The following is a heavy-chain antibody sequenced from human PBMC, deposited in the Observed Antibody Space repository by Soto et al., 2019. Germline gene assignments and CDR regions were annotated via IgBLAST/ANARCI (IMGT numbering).Heavy chain of an antibody. CDR1: GFTFSSYG. V-gene: IGHV3-33*01. CDR3: SSGWYVYPYYFDY. CDR2: IWYDGSNK. D-gene: IGHD6-19*01. Sequence: PGGSLRLSCAASGFTFSSYGMHWVRQAPGKGLEWVAVIWYDGSNKYYADSVKGRFTISRDSSKNTLYLQMNSLRAEDTAVYYCSSGWYVYPYYFDYWGQGTLVTVSS. J-gene: IGHJ4*02.